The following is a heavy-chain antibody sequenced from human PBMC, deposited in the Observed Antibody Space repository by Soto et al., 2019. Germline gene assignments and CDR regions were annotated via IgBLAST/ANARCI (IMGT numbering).Heavy chain of an antibody. CDR1: GGTFSSYA. CDR3: ASQNEPSGYCSGGSCYSRADY. V-gene: IGHV1-69*01. Sequence: QVQLVQSGAEVKKPGSSVKVSCKASGGTFSSYAISWVRQAPGQGLEWMGGIIPIFGTANYAQKFQGRVTITADESTSTAYMELSSLRSEDTAVYYCASQNEPSGYCSGGSCYSRADYWGQGTLVTVSS. CDR2: IIPIFGTA. J-gene: IGHJ4*02. D-gene: IGHD2-15*01.